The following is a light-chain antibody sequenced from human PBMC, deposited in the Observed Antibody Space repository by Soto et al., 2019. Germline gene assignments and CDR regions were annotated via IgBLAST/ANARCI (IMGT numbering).Light chain of an antibody. CDR1: RSDVGAYNY. V-gene: IGLV2-14*01. CDR3: SSFTSRFTFV. Sequence: QSVLTQPASGSGSPGQSIAISCTGTRSDVGAYNYVSWYQQHPGKAPKLMISEVTNRPSGVSDRFSGSKSGNTAPLTISGLQAEDEADYYCSSFTSRFTFVFGTGTKVTVL. CDR2: EVT. J-gene: IGLJ1*01.